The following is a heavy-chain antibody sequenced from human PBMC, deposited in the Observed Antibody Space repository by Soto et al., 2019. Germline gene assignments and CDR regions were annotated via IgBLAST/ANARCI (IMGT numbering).Heavy chain of an antibody. V-gene: IGHV1-69*02. D-gene: IGHD2-15*01. CDR2: IIPILGIA. CDR3: ARNLGYCSGGSCWGRY. CDR1: GGTFSSYT. Sequence: SVKVSCKASGGTFSSYTISWVRQAPGQGLEWMGRIIPILGIANYAQKFQGRVTITADKSTSTAYMELSSLRSEDTAVYYCARNLGYCSGGSCWGRYWGQGTLVTVSS. J-gene: IGHJ4*02.